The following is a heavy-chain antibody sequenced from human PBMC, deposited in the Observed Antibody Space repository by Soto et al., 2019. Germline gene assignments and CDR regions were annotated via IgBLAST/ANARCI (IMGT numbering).Heavy chain of an antibody. CDR1: GYSFTSYW. V-gene: IGHV5-51*01. CDR2: IYPGDSDT. Sequence: PGESLKISCKGSGYSFTSYWIGWVRQMPGKGLEWMGIIYPGDSDTRYSPSFQGQVTISADKSISTAYLQWSSLKASDTAMYYCARSQREIVVVVDAADAFDIWGQGTMVTVSS. CDR3: ARSQREIVVVVDAADAFDI. J-gene: IGHJ3*02. D-gene: IGHD2-15*01.